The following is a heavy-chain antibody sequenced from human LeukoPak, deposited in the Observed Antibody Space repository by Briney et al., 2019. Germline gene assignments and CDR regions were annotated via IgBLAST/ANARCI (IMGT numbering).Heavy chain of an antibody. Sequence: SETLSLTCTVSGGSMSSYYWSWIRQPPGKGLEWIGYIYYSGSTNYNPSLKSRVTISVDTSKNQFSLKLSSVTAADTAVYYCAKSGNYYGSGSYSDCWGQGTLVTVSS. CDR1: GGSMSSYY. D-gene: IGHD3-10*01. CDR2: IYYSGST. CDR3: AKSGNYYGSGSYSDC. J-gene: IGHJ4*02. V-gene: IGHV4-59*01.